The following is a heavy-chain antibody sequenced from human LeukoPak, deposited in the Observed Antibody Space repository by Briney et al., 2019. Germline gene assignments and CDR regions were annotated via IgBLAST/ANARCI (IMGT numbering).Heavy chain of an antibody. J-gene: IGHJ4*02. CDR3: ARDKIEGPTKLDY. D-gene: IGHD1-1*01. CDR1: GFTFSSYW. CDR2: IKQDESEK. V-gene: IGHV3-7*01. Sequence: LGGSLRLSCAASGFTFSSYWMSWVRQAPGKGLEWVANIKQDESEKYYVDSLKGRFTISRDNAKNSLYLQMNSLRAEDTAVYYCARDKIEGPTKLDYWGQGILVTVSS.